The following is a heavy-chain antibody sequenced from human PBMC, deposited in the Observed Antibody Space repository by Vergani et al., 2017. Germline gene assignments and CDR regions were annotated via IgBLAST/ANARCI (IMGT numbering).Heavy chain of an antibody. CDR2: IYYSGST. CDR3: ARNPYCGGDCYSDAFDI. V-gene: IGHV4-39*07. CDR1: GGSISSSSYY. J-gene: IGHJ3*02. Sequence: QVHLQESGPGLVKPAQTLSLTCTVSGGSISSSSYYWGWIRQPPGKGLEWIGSIYYSGSTYYNPSLKSRVTISVDTSKNQFSLKLSSVTAADTAVYYCARNPYCGGDCYSDAFDIWGQGTMVTVSS. D-gene: IGHD2-21*02.